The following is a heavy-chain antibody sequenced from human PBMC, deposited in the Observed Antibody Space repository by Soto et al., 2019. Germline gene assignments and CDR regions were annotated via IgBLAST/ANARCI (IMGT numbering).Heavy chain of an antibody. J-gene: IGHJ5*02. CDR2: ISGRADNT. Sequence: EVQLLESGGGLVQPGGSLRLSCAASGFTFSSYAMNWVRQAPGKGLEWVSTISGRADNTYYADSVKGRFTVSRDNSXXTLYLQMNSLRVEDTAVYYCAKGAAAAAATPWFDPWGQGTLVIVSS. D-gene: IGHD6-13*01. CDR3: AKGAAAAAATPWFDP. CDR1: GFTFSSYA. V-gene: IGHV3-23*01.